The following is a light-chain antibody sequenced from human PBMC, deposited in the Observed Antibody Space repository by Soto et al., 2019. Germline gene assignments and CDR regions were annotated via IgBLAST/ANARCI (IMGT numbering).Light chain of an antibody. J-gene: IGKJ5*01. Sequence: EIVLPQSPGTLSLSPGESATLSCRASQSVSNNYLAWYQQKPGQAPRLLIYAASTRATGIPDRFSGSGSGTDFTLTISRLEPEEFAVFYCQQYAVSPITVGKGKRLEIK. V-gene: IGKV3-20*01. CDR3: QQYAVSPIT. CDR1: QSVSNNY. CDR2: AAS.